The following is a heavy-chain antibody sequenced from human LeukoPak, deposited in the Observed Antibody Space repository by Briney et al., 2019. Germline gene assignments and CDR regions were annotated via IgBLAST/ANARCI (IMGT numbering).Heavy chain of an antibody. CDR3: ARAPRWGYCSSTSCYDY. J-gene: IGHJ4*02. V-gene: IGHV4-34*01. CDR1: GGSFSGYY. D-gene: IGHD2-2*01. CDR2: INHSGST. Sequence: SETLSLTCAVHGGSFSGYYWSWLRQPPGKGLEWIGEINHSGSTNYNPSLKSRVTISVDTSKNQFSLKLSSVTAADTAVYYCARAPRWGYCSSTSCYDYWGQGTLVTVSS.